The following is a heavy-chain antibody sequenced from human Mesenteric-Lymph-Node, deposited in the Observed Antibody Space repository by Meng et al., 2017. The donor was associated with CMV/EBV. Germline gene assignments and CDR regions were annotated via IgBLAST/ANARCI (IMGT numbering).Heavy chain of an antibody. CDR1: GFTFSSYS. Sequence: GGSLRLSCAASGFTFSSYSMNWVRQAPGKGLEWVSSISSSSSYIYYADSVKGRFTISRDNAKNSLYLQMNSLRAEDTAVYYCARDGGYSYGWNYYGMDVWGQGTTVTVSS. CDR2: ISSSSSYI. J-gene: IGHJ6*02. V-gene: IGHV3-21*01. CDR3: ARDGGYSYGWNYYGMDV. D-gene: IGHD5-18*01.